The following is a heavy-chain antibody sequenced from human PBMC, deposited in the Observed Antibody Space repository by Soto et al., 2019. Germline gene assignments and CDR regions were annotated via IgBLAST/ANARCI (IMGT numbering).Heavy chain of an antibody. V-gene: IGHV5-10-1*01. J-gene: IGHJ6*02. Sequence: PGESLKISCKGSGYSFTSYWISWVRQMPGKGLEWMGRIDPSDSYTNYSPSFQGHVTISADKSISTAYLQWSSLKASDTAMYYCARGPYSGSYYRYYYGMDVWGQGTTVTV. CDR1: GYSFTSYW. D-gene: IGHD1-26*01. CDR3: ARGPYSGSYYRYYYGMDV. CDR2: IDPSDSYT.